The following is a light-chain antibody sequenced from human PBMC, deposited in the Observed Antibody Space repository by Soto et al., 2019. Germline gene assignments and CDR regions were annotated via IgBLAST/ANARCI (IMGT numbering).Light chain of an antibody. CDR1: QIVTGSY. V-gene: IGKV3D-20*02. CDR3: LQPSDWPLT. Sequence: EIVLTQSPGTLSLSPGERATLSCRASQIVTGSYISWYQQKPGQAPRLVISGSSTRAAGVPDRFSGSGSGTDFTLIISSLEPEDFAVYYCLQPSDWPLTFGGGSKVEI. J-gene: IGKJ4*01. CDR2: GSS.